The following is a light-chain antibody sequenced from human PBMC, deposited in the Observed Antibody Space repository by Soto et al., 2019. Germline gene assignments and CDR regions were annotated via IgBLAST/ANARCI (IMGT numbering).Light chain of an antibody. CDR1: QSVSSY. J-gene: IGKJ1*01. Sequence: EVVLTQSPATLSLSPGERATLSCRAGQSVSSYLAWYQQKPGQAPRLLIYDASNRATGIPDRFSGSGSGTDFTLTISRLEPEDFALYYCQQYHTSPLTFGQGTKV. CDR2: DAS. CDR3: QQYHTSPLT. V-gene: IGKV3-20*01.